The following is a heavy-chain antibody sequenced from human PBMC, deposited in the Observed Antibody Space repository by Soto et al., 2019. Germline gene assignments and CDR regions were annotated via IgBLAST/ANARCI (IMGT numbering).Heavy chain of an antibody. D-gene: IGHD4-17*01. CDR2: FDPEDGET. CDR1: GYTLTELS. Sequence: ASVEVSCKVSGYTLTELSMHWVRQAPGKGLEWMGGFDPEDGETIYAQKFQGRVTMTEDTSTDTAYMELSSLRSEDTAVYYCATDLRDYGDATPRDCWGQGTLVTSPQ. V-gene: IGHV1-24*01. CDR3: ATDLRDYGDATPRDC. J-gene: IGHJ4*02.